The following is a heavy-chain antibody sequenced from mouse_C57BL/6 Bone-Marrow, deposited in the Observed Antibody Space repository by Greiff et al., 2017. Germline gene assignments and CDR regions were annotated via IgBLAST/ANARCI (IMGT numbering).Heavy chain of an antibody. CDR3: ARGYDYDYAMDY. CDR1: GYSFTDYY. D-gene: IGHD2-4*01. Sequence: VQLQQSGPELVKPGASVKISCKASGYSFTDYYMNWVKQSNGKSLEWIGVINPNYGTTSYNQKFKGKATLTVDQSSSTAYMQLNSLTSEDSADYYFARGYDYDYAMDYWGQGTSVTVSS. CDR2: INPNYGTT. V-gene: IGHV1-39*01. J-gene: IGHJ4*01.